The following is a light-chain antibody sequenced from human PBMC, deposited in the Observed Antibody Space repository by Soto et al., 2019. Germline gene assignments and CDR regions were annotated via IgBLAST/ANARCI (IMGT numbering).Light chain of an antibody. CDR2: DTS. Sequence: EIGLTQSPATLSLSPGDRATLSCRASQSVSRYLAWYQQKPGQAPRLLIHDTSTRATGVPDTFSGSGSGTESTLTISSLEREDSAMYYCQQRFSWPPTFGGGTHVEIK. CDR1: QSVSRY. J-gene: IGKJ4*01. CDR3: QQRFSWPPT. V-gene: IGKV3-11*01.